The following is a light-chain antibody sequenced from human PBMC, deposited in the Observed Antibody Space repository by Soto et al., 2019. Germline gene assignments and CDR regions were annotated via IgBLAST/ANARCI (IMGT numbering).Light chain of an antibody. V-gene: IGLV1-47*02. CDR3: AAWDDSLSGYV. CDR1: SSNIGSNY. CDR2: SNN. Sequence: QSVLTHPPSASGTPWQRVTISCSGSSSNIGSNYVYWYQQLPGTAPKLLIYSNNQRPSGVPDRFSGSKSGTSASLAISGLRSEDEADYYCAAWDDSLSGYVFGTGTKVTVL. J-gene: IGLJ1*01.